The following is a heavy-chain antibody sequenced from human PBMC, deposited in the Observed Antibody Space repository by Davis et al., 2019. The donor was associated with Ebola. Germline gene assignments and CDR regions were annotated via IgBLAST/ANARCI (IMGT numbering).Heavy chain of an antibody. V-gene: IGHV3-30*03. CDR3: ARGLMHKDAFDI. J-gene: IGHJ3*02. D-gene: IGHD3-16*01. Sequence: PGGSLRLSCAASGFTFSSYGMHWVRQAPGKGLEWVAVISYDGSNKYYADSVKGRFTISRDNSKNTLYLQMNSLRAEDTAVYYCARGLMHKDAFDIWGQGTMVTVSS. CDR1: GFTFSSYG. CDR2: ISYDGSNK.